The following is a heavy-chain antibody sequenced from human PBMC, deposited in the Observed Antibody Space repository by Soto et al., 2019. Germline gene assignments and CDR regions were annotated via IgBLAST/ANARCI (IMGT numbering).Heavy chain of an antibody. CDR3: ARRGSGSYYDY. CDR1: GFTFSSYA. V-gene: IGHV3-23*01. CDR2: ISGSGGST. Sequence: EVQLLESGGGLVQPGGSLRLSCAASGFTFSSYAMRWVRQAPVKGLEWVSAISGSGGSTYYADSVKGRFTISRDNSKNPLYLQMNSLRAEDTDVYYCARRGSGSYYDYWGQGTLVTVSS. J-gene: IGHJ4*02. D-gene: IGHD1-26*01.